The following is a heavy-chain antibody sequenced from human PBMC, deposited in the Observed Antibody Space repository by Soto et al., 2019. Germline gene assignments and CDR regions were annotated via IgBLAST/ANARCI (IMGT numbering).Heavy chain of an antibody. CDR1: GFTFDDYA. V-gene: IGHV3-9*01. CDR3: AKIPGPP. J-gene: IGHJ5*02. Sequence: PGGSLRLSCAASGFTFDDYAMHWVRQAPGKGLEWVSGISWNSGSIGYADSVKGRFTISRDNAKNSLYPQMNSLRAEDTALYYCAKIPGPPWGQGTLVTVS. CDR2: ISWNSGSI.